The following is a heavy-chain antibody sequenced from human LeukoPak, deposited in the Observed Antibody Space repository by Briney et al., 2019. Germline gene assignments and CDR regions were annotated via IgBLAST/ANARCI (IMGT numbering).Heavy chain of an antibody. CDR3: GRLRPTAVRGVISPSYFDTSGPIGR. D-gene: IGHD3-10*01. Sequence: GGSLRLSCAASGFTFSSYWMSWVRQAPGKGLEWVANIKQDGSEKYYVDSVKGRFTISRDNAKNSLYLQMNSLRAEDTAVYYCGRLRPTAVRGVISPSYFDTSGPIGRWGPGTLVTVSS. V-gene: IGHV3-7*01. CDR2: IKQDGSEK. CDR1: GFTFSSYW. J-gene: IGHJ4*02.